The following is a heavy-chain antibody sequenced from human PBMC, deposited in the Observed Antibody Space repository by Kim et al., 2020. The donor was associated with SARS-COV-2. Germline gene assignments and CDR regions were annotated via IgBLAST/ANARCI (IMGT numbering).Heavy chain of an antibody. CDR3: AADLPDYAPYDFDY. CDR2: VKSKVDGGTA. V-gene: IGHV3-15*01. D-gene: IGHD2-2*01. CDR1: GFTFTSAW. Sequence: GGSLRLSCAASGFTFTSAWMNWVRQAPGGGLEWVARVKSKVDGGTADYAAAVKGGFTISRDDSKNTVSLQMDNLKTEDTAVYYCAADLPDYAPYDFDYWGQGTLVTVSS. J-gene: IGHJ4*02.